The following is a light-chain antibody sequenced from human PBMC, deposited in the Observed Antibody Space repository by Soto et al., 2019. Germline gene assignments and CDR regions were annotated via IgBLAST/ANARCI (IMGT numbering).Light chain of an antibody. CDR2: DVS. CDR3: SSYSISTAYL. J-gene: IGLJ1*01. V-gene: IGLV2-14*01. Sequence: QSVLTQPAPVSGSPGQSITISCTGTSSDVGGYNYVSWYQQLPGKAPKLTIYDVSDRPSGVSNRFSGSKSGNTASLTISGLQAEDEADYFCSSYSISTAYLFGTGTKVTVL. CDR1: SSDVGGYNY.